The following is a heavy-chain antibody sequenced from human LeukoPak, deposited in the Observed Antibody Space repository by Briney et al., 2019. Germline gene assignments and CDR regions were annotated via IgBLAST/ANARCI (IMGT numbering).Heavy chain of an antibody. V-gene: IGHV3-23*01. CDR1: GFTFNSYA. CDR2: ISGSGGST. J-gene: IGHJ4*02. D-gene: IGHD3-22*01. CDR3: AKDRHYYDSSGYYGSFDY. Sequence: GGSLRLSCAASGFTFNSYAMSWVRQAPGKGLEWVSAISGSGGSTYYADSVKGRFTISRDNSKNTLYLQMNSLRAEDTAVYYCAKDRHYYDSSGYYGSFDYWGEGALVTVSS.